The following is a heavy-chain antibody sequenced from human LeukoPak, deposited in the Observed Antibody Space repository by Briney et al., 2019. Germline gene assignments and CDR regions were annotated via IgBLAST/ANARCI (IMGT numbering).Heavy chain of an antibody. V-gene: IGHV1-2*02. Sequence: ASVKVSCKASGYIFTGYYMHCVRQAPGQGLEWMGWINPNSGGTNYAQKFQGRVTMTRDTSISTAYMELSGLRSDDTAVYYCARAASSDSRDYFAYWRQGTLVTVSS. D-gene: IGHD6-19*01. CDR2: INPNSGGT. CDR1: GYIFTGYY. CDR3: ARAASSDSRDYFAY. J-gene: IGHJ4*02.